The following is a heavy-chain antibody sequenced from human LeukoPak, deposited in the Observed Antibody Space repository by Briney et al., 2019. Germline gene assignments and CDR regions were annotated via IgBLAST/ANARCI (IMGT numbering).Heavy chain of an antibody. J-gene: IGHJ4*02. CDR2: FDPKDGEA. Sequence: ASVKDSFQDSGYTHTELSMHWVRQAPGKGIEWMGGFDPKDGEAIYAQKFHGRVTMTEDTSIDTAYMERSSLRSEDTAVYYCATIIMVRGIITLHYFDGWGQGTLVTVSS. CDR3: ATIIMVRGIITLHYFDG. CDR1: GYTHTELS. V-gene: IGHV1-24*01. D-gene: IGHD3-10*01.